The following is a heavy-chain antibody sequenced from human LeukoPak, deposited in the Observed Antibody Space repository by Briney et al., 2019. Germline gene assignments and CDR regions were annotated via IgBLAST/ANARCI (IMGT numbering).Heavy chain of an antibody. Sequence: PSETLSLTCTVSGGSISSSSYYWGWIRQPPGKGLEWIGSIYYSGSTYYNPSLKSRVTISVDTSKNQFSLKLSSVTAADTAVYYCARDWGWYSSSSGWFDYWGQGTLVTVSS. CDR3: ARDWGWYSSSSGWFDY. CDR1: GGSISSSSYY. J-gene: IGHJ4*02. D-gene: IGHD6-6*01. CDR2: IYYSGST. V-gene: IGHV4-39*07.